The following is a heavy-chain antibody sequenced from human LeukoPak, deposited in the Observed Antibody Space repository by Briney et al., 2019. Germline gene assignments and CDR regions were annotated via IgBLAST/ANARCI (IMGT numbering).Heavy chain of an antibody. V-gene: IGHV4-4*02. CDR3: ARATYYYDSSGYEYYFDY. CDR1: GFTVNNNY. CDR2: IYHSGST. Sequence: PGGSLRLSCAASGFTVNNNYMSWVRQAPGKGLEWIGYIYHSGSTYYNPSLKSRVTISVDRSKNQFSLKLSSVTAADTAVYYCARATYYYDSSGYEYYFDYWGQGTLVTVSS. J-gene: IGHJ4*02. D-gene: IGHD3-22*01.